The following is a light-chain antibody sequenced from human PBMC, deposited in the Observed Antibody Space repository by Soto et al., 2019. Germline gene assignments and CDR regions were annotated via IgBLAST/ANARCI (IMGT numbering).Light chain of an antibody. CDR3: QQFGTSPLVT. CDR1: QSVSSSY. J-gene: IGKJ3*01. CDR2: GAS. Sequence: EIVLTQSPGTLSLSPGERATLSCRASQSVSSSYLAWYQQKPGQAPRLLIYGASSRATGIPDRFSGSGSGTDFTLTISRVEPEDFAVYYCQQFGTSPLVTFGPGTKVDIK. V-gene: IGKV3-20*01.